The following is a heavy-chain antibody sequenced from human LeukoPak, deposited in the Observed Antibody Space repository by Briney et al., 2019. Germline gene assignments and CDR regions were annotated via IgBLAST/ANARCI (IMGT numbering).Heavy chain of an antibody. CDR1: GFSVISNY. CDR2: IYSGGST. V-gene: IGHV3-53*01. J-gene: IGHJ6*03. CDR3: ARSSNYYYYYYMDV. D-gene: IGHD4-11*01. Sequence: GGSLRLSCAASGFSVISNYMSWVRQAPGKGLEWVSAIYSGGSTYYADSVKGRFTISRDNSKNTLYLQMNSLRAEDTAVYYCARSSNYYYYYYMDVWGKGTTVTVSS.